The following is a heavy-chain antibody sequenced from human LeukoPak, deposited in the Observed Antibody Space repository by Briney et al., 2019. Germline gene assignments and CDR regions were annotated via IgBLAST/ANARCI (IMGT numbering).Heavy chain of an antibody. CDR1: GRSISRYY. Sequence: SETLSLTCTVAGRSISRYYWGWIRQPPGKGLGWIGYIYTSGCTNYNPSLKSRVSISVDTSKNQFSLKLSSVTAADTAVYYCARHTSPDYDFWSGYLGYYYYYMDVWGKGTTVTVSS. D-gene: IGHD3-3*01. CDR3: ARHTSPDYDFWSGYLGYYYYYMDV. V-gene: IGHV4-4*09. J-gene: IGHJ6*03. CDR2: IYTSGCT.